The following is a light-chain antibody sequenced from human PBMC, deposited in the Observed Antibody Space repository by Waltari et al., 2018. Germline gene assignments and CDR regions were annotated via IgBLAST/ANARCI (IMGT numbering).Light chain of an antibody. CDR3: QSYDSSLSASAV. CDR1: SSNIGAGFD. V-gene: IGLV1-40*01. CDR2: GNN. Sequence: QSVLTPPPSVSGAPGQRVTISCTGRSSNIGAGFDVPSHQQLPGTAPKLLIYGNNNRPSGVPDRFSGSKSGTSAALAITGLQAEDEADYFCQSYDSSLSASAVFGGGTKLTVL. J-gene: IGLJ2*01.